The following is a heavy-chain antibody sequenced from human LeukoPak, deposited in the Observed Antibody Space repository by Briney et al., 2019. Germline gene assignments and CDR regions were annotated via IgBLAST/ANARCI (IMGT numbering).Heavy chain of an antibody. CDR3: ARDGLDYGDYVGLGDSPKYYYYYMDV. Sequence: GASVTVSCTASGYTFTSYGISRVRQAPGQGLEWMGWISAYNGNTNYAQKLQGRVTMTTDTSTSTAYMELRSLRSDDTAAYYCARDGLDYGDYVGLGDSPKYYYYYMDVWGKGTTVTVSS. J-gene: IGHJ6*03. CDR1: GYTFTSYG. D-gene: IGHD4-17*01. V-gene: IGHV1-18*01. CDR2: ISAYNGNT.